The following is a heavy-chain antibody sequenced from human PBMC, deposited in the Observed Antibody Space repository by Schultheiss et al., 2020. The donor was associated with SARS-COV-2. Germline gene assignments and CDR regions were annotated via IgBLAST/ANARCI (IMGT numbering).Heavy chain of an antibody. CDR2: INHSGTT. J-gene: IGHJ4*02. CDR1: GGSISSYY. D-gene: IGHD1-7*01. V-gene: IGHV4-34*01. CDR3: ARNSNWNYEF. Sequence: SETLSLTCTVSGGSISSYYWSWIRQAPGKGLEWIGEINHSGTTNYNPSLKSRVTILVDASKRQFSLRLTSVTAADTAIYYCARNSNWNYEFGGQGSLVTVSS.